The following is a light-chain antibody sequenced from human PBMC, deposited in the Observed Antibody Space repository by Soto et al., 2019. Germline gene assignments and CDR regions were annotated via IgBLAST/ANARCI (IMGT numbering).Light chain of an antibody. J-gene: IGKJ2*01. CDR1: QSVTNNY. CDR3: HQYVAPPPYT. Sequence: ENVLTQSPGTLSLSPGERATLSCRASQSVTNNYLAWYQQKPGQAPRLLIYGASSRATGILDRFSGSGSATDFSLTISRVEPEDFAMYYCHQYVAPPPYTFGQGTRLEIK. V-gene: IGKV3-20*01. CDR2: GAS.